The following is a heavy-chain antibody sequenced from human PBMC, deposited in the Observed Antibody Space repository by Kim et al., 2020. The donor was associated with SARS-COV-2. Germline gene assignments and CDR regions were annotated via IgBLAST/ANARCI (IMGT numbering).Heavy chain of an antibody. CDR3: ARDFPHYSSSWHPTYYYYGMDV. V-gene: IGHV4-59*13. J-gene: IGHJ6*02. Sequence: SETLSLTCTVSGGSISSYYWSWIRQPPGKGLEWIGYIYYSGSTNYNPSLKSRVTISVDTSKNQFSLKLSSVTAADTAVYYCARDFPHYSSSWHPTYYYYGMDVWGQGTTVTVSS. CDR1: GGSISSYY. D-gene: IGHD6-13*01. CDR2: IYYSGST.